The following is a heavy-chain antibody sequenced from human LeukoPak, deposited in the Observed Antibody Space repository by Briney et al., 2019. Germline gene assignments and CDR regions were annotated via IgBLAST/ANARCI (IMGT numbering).Heavy chain of an antibody. CDR2: IIPIFGTA. Sequence: SVKVSCKASGYTFTSYYMHWVRQAPGQGLEWMGGIIPIFGTANYAQKFQGRVTITADKSTSTAYMELSSLRSEDTAVYYCASFSQNWFDPWGQGTLVTVSS. J-gene: IGHJ5*02. V-gene: IGHV1-69*06. D-gene: IGHD3-3*01. CDR3: ASFSQNWFDP. CDR1: GYTFTSYY.